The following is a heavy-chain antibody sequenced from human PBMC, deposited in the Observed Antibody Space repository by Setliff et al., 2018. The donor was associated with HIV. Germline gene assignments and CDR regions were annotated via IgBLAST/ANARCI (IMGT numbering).Heavy chain of an antibody. CDR2: INHSGST. J-gene: IGHJ5*02. Sequence: LSLTCAVYGGSLSGYYWNWVRQSPGKGLEWIGEINHSGSTNYKPSLKSRVTISVDTAKNQFSLNLSSVTAADTAVYYCARGPVVVIPAPRWRWFDPWGRGTLVTAPQ. D-gene: IGHD2-2*01. CDR1: GGSLSGYY. CDR3: ARGPVVVIPAPRWRWFDP. V-gene: IGHV4-34*01.